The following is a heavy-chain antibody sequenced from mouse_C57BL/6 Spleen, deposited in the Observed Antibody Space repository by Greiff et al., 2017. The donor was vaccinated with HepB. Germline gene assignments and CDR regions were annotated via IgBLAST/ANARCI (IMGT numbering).Heavy chain of an antibody. CDR3: TAPPSLYAMDD. Sequence: EVKLEESGGGLVQPGGSMKLSCVASGFTFSNYWMNWVRQSPEKGLEWVAQIRLKSDNYATHYAESVKGRFTISRDDSKSSVYLQMNNLRAEDTGIYYCTAPPSLYAMDDWGQGTSVTVSS. V-gene: IGHV6-3*01. J-gene: IGHJ4*01. CDR1: GFTFSNYW. CDR2: IRLKSDNYAT.